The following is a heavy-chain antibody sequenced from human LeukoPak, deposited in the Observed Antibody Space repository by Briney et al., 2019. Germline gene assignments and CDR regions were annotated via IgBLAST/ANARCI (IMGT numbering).Heavy chain of an antibody. CDR1: RGSTSSYY. CDR3: ARDLGDGYLANDY. J-gene: IGHJ4*02. D-gene: IGHD5-24*01. CDR2: IYYSGST. V-gene: IGHV4-59*01. Sequence: PSETLSLTCAASRGSTSSYYCSFLRQPPAKGLAWIGYIYYSGSTHYNPSLNSRVTISVDMSKNQFSLNLSSVTAADTALYYCARDLGDGYLANDYSSQGALVTVSS.